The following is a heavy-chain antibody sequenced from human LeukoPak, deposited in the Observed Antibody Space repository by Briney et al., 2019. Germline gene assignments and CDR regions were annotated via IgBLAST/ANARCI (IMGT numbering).Heavy chain of an antibody. D-gene: IGHD3-22*01. Sequence: PGRSLRLSCAASGFTFDDYAMHWVRQAPGKGLEWVSAISGSGGSTNYADSVKGRFTISRDNSKNTLYLQMNSLRAEDTAVYHCAKDHYFDTSGYRTAEYFQHWGQGTLVTVSS. CDR3: AKDHYFDTSGYRTAEYFQH. J-gene: IGHJ1*01. V-gene: IGHV3-23*01. CDR1: GFTFDDYA. CDR2: ISGSGGST.